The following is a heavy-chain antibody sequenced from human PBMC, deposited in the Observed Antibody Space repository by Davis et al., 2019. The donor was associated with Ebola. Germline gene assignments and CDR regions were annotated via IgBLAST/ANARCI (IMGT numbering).Heavy chain of an antibody. CDR2: ISGDSRTI. CDR3: ARHDDY. J-gene: IGHJ4*02. V-gene: IGHV3-48*02. CDR1: GFNFRSYS. Sequence: PGGSLRLSCAASGFNFRSYSMIWVRQAPGKGLEWVSYISGDSRTIYYADSVKGRFTVSRDNAKNSLYLQVNSLRDADTAVYYCARHDDYWGQGTLVTVSS.